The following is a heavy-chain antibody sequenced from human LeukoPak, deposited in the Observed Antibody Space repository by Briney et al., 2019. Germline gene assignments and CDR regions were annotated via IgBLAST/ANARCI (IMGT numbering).Heavy chain of an antibody. CDR2: IYTSGST. Sequence: SPSDTLSLTCTVSYGSISSYYWSWIRQPAGKGLEWIGRIYTSGSTNYNPSLKSRVTMSVDTSKNQFSLKLSSVIAADTAVYYCARDGRELLGIDYWGQGTLVTVSS. CDR1: YGSISSYY. D-gene: IGHD1-26*01. V-gene: IGHV4-4*07. J-gene: IGHJ4*02. CDR3: ARDGRELLGIDY.